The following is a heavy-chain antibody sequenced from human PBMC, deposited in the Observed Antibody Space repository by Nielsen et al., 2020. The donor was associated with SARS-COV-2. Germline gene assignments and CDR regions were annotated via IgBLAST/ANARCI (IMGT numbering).Heavy chain of an antibody. V-gene: IGHV3-49*04. CDR2: IRTKAHGGTT. D-gene: IGHD3-10*01. CDR1: GFTFGDYA. Sequence: GGSLRLSCTASGFTFGDYAVMWVRQAPGKGLEWVGFIRTKAHGGTTEYAASVKGRFTISRDDSKSIAYLQMNSLTVEDTAIYYCARARGEMSDTSFFDYWGQGTLVTVSS. J-gene: IGHJ4*02. CDR3: ARARGEMSDTSFFDY.